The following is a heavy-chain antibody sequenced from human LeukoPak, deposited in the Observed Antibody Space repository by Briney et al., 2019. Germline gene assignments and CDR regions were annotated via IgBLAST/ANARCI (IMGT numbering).Heavy chain of an antibody. Sequence: GGSLRLSCAAAGFTFSSYDTHWVRQAPGEGLEWVSAFHTDGGTYYLDSVKGRFTISREDAKNSLYLQKNTLRAGDTAVYYCARGAGPGVTTIDSWGQGTLVIVSS. D-gene: IGHD4-17*01. CDR2: FHTDGGT. CDR3: ARGAGPGVTTIDS. V-gene: IGHV3-13*01. CDR1: GFTFSSYD. J-gene: IGHJ4*02.